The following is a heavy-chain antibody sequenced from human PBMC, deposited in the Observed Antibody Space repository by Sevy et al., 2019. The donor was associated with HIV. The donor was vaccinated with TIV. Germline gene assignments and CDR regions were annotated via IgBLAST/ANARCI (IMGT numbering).Heavy chain of an antibody. CDR2: IYYNGRT. V-gene: IGHV4-59*01. CDR1: GASISSYY. J-gene: IGHJ6*02. CDR3: ARSLADYYYGMDV. Sequence: SETLSLTCTVSGASISSYYWSWIRQPPGKGLEWVGCIYYNGRTNYNPSLKRRVTISVDTSKNQFSLKLISVTAADTAVYYCARSLADYYYGMDVWGQGTTVTVSS.